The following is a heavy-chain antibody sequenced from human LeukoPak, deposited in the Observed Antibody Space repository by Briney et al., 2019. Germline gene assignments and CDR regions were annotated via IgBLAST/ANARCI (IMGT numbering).Heavy chain of an antibody. CDR2: MNPNSGDT. CDR3: ARGLGTYDSSELTWPMISF. Sequence: ASVKVSCKASGYTFTNYEINWVRQATGQGLEWMGWMNPNSGDTAYAQKFQGRITMTRSTSISTAYMELSSLRSEDTAVYYCARGLGTYDSSELTWPMISFWGQGTVVTVFS. D-gene: IGHD3-22*01. V-gene: IGHV1-8*01. CDR1: GYTFTNYE. J-gene: IGHJ1*01.